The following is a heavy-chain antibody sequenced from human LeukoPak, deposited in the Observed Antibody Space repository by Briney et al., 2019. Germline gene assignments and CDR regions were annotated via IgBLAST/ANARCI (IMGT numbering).Heavy chain of an antibody. CDR1: GFTFSWYW. D-gene: IGHD3-16*01. J-gene: IGHJ4*02. CDR3: AFGGVTAWYFDY. V-gene: IGHV3-7*01. Sequence: GGSLRPSCVASGFTFSWYWMSWVRQAPGKGLEWVANMKQDGRDSHYVDSVKGRFTISRDYAKKSVYLEMNSLRAEDTAVYYCAFGGVTAWYFDYWGQGTLVTVSS. CDR2: MKQDGRDS.